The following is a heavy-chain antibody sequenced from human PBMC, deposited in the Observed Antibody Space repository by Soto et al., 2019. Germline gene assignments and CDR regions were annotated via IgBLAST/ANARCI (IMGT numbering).Heavy chain of an antibody. D-gene: IGHD2-2*01. J-gene: IGHJ4*02. V-gene: IGHV3-74*01. Sequence: GGSLRLSCAASGFTFSGDWMHWVRQAAGKGLVWVSRINMDGSSTNYADSVKGRFTISRDNAKNTLYLQMNSLRVYDTAVYYCARGPRGLYHHDYWGQGALVTVSS. CDR1: GFTFSGDW. CDR2: INMDGSST. CDR3: ARGPRGLYHHDY.